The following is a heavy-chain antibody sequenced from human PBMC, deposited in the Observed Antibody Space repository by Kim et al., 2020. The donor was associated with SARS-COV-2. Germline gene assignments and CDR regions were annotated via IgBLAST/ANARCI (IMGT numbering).Heavy chain of an antibody. CDR2: EK. D-gene: IGHD4-4*01. V-gene: IGHV3-7*03. CDR3: ARMLHNYAFDY. Sequence: EKYYVDAVKGRFSISSDHAKNSLFLQMNSLRAEDTAVYYCARMLHNYAFDYWGQGTLVTVSS. J-gene: IGHJ4*02.